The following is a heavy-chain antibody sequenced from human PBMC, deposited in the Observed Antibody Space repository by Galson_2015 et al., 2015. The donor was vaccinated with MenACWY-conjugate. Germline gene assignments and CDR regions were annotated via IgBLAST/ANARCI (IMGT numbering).Heavy chain of an antibody. J-gene: IGHJ4*02. CDR2: ISAHNGDT. V-gene: IGHV1-18*01. Sequence: SVKVSCKASGYIFSNYGISWVRQAPGQGLEWMGWISAHNGDTDYGQNLQGRVTITTDTSTSATYMELRSLRSDDTAVYYCARDLYVTGDPDILTGPAYWGQGTLVTVSS. D-gene: IGHD3-9*01. CDR1: GYIFSNYG. CDR3: ARDLYVTGDPDILTGPAY.